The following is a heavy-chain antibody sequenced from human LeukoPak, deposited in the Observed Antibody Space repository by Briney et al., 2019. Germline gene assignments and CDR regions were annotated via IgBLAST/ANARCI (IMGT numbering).Heavy chain of an antibody. J-gene: IGHJ4*02. Sequence: GGSLRLSCAASGFTFSNYWTHWVRQARGKGVVWVSRINSDGRCTNYADSVKGRFTVSRDNAKNTLYLQMNRLGAEDTAVYYCASDIRDGYNPFDYWGQGTLVTVSS. D-gene: IGHD5-24*01. CDR1: GFTFSNYW. CDR3: ASDIRDGYNPFDY. V-gene: IGHV3-74*01. CDR2: INSDGRCT.